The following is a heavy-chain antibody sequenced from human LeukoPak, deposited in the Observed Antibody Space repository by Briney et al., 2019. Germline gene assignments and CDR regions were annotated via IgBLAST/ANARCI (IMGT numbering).Heavy chain of an antibody. CDR2: ISGSGGST. Sequence: GGSLRLSCAASGFTFSSYGMHWVRQAPGKGLEWVSAISGSGGSTYYADSVKGRFTISRDNSKNTLYLQMNSLRAEDTAVYYCAKHIYSYGYYYFDYWGQGTLVTVSS. D-gene: IGHD5-18*01. J-gene: IGHJ4*02. CDR1: GFTFSSYG. CDR3: AKHIYSYGYYYFDY. V-gene: IGHV3-23*01.